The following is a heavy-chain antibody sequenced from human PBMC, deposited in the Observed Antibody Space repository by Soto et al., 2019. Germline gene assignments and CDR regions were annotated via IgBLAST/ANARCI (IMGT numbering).Heavy chain of an antibody. CDR2: IKQDAREK. CDR1: GFTFNIYW. CDR3: AIGRQHHPIVVVRNDAFDI. J-gene: IGHJ3*02. V-gene: IGHV3-7*01. Sequence: EVQLVESGGGLVQPGGSLRLSCAASGFTFNIYWMSWVRQAPEKGLEWVAKIKQDAREKFYVDSVKGRFTITRDNAKTSLYLQMNIMRAEDTAVYYCAIGRQHHPIVVVRNDAFDIWGQGTMVTVSS. D-gene: IGHD2-2*01.